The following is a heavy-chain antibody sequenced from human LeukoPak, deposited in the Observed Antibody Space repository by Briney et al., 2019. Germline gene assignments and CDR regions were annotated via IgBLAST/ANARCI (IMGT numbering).Heavy chain of an antibody. CDR3: AREKVVVVPAAMRVYYYGMDV. Sequence: PGGSLRLSCAASGFTFSSYSMNWVRQAPGKGLEWVSSISSSSSYIYYADSVKGRFTISRDNAKNSLYLQMNSLRAEDTAVYYCAREKVVVVPAAMRVYYYGMDVWGQETTVTVSS. V-gene: IGHV3-21*01. CDR1: GFTFSSYS. J-gene: IGHJ6*02. CDR2: ISSSSSYI. D-gene: IGHD2-2*01.